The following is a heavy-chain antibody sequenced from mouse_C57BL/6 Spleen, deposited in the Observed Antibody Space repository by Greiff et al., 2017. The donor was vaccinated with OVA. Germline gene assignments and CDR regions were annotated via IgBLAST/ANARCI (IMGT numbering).Heavy chain of an antibody. CDR3: TRHLRLQFAY. V-gene: IGHV1-15*01. CDR1: GYTFTDYE. CDR2: IDPETGGT. Sequence: QVQLQQSGAELVRPGASVTLSCKASGYTFTDYEMHWVKQTPVHGLEWIGAIDPETGGTAYNQKFKGKAILTADKSSSTAYMELRSLTSEDSAVYYCTRHLRLQFAYWGQGTLVTVSA. J-gene: IGHJ3*01.